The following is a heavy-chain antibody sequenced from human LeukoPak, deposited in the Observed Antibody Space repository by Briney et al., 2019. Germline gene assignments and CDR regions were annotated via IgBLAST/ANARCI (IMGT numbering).Heavy chain of an antibody. J-gene: IGHJ4*02. CDR3: AKAAKYYDILTAALMDY. CDR2: ISGSGGST. Sequence: GGSLRLSCEVSGFTFNSYVMSWVRQAPGKGLEWVSAISGSGGSTYYADSVKGRFTISRDNSKNTLYLQMNSLRAEDTAVYYCAKAAKYYDILTAALMDYWGQGTLVTVSS. D-gene: IGHD3-9*01. V-gene: IGHV3-23*01. CDR1: GFTFNSYV.